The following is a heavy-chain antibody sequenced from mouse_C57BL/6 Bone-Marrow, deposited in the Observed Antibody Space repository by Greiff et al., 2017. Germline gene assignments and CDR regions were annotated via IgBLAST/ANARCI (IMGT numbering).Heavy chain of an antibody. V-gene: IGHV5-9-1*02. CDR2: ISSGGDYI. CDR3: TRGGGPGGYFDY. CDR1: GFTFSSYA. J-gene: IGHJ2*01. Sequence: EVKLMESGEGLVKPGGSLKLSCAASGFTFSSYAMSWVRQTPEKRLEWVAYISSGGDYIYYADTVKGRFTISRDNARNTLYLQMSSLKSEDTAMYYCTRGGGPGGYFDYWGQGTTLTVSS.